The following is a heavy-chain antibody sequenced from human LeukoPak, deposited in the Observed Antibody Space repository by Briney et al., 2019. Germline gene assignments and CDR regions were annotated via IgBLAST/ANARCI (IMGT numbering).Heavy chain of an antibody. Sequence: PSETLSLTCTVSGGSISSDYWSWIRQPAGKGLEWIGRIYTSGNTNYNPSLKSRVTISADKSKNQFSLKLSSVTAADTAVYYCARVWGDYGHYFFDYWGQGTLVTVSS. V-gene: IGHV4-4*07. CDR1: GGSISSDY. D-gene: IGHD4-17*01. CDR2: IYTSGNT. CDR3: ARVWGDYGHYFFDY. J-gene: IGHJ4*02.